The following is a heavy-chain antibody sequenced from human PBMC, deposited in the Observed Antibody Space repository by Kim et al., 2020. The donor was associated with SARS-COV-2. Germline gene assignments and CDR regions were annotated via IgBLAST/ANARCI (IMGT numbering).Heavy chain of an antibody. D-gene: IGHD3-3*01. CDR1: GYSFTSYW. CDR2: IDPSDSYT. J-gene: IGHJ4*02. CDR3: ARQRITIFGEDY. Sequence: GESLEISCKGSGYSFTSYWISWVRQMPGKGLEWMGRIDPSDSYTNYSPSFQGHVTISADKSISIAYLQWSSLKASDTAMYYCARQRITIFGEDYWGQGTLVTVSS. V-gene: IGHV5-10-1*01.